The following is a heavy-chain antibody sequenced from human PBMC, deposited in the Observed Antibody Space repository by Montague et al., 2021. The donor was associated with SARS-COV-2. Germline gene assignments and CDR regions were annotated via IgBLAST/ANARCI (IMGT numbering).Heavy chain of an antibody. CDR3: ARFTAVTSSLDL. V-gene: IGHV4-61*02. CDR1: GGSISSPGYY. CDR2: IYTSGTT. J-gene: IGHJ5*02. D-gene: IGHD4-17*01. Sequence: TLSLTCTVSGGSISSPGYYWSWIRQPAGKGLEWIGRIYTSGTTNYNPSLKSRVTISVDASKNQFSLKLTSVTAADTAVYYCARFTAVTSSLDLWGQGTLVPVSS.